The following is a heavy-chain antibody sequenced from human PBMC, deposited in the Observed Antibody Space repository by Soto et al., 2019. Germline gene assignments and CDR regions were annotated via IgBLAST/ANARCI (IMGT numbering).Heavy chain of an antibody. CDR3: ARDGGYRYMFDY. CDR1: GGTFSSYA. V-gene: IGHV1-69*12. Sequence: QVQLVQSGAEVKKPASSVKVSCKASGGTFSSYAISWVRQAPGQGLEWMGGIIPIFGTANYVQKFQGRVTITADEYTSTASRELSSMISEDTAVYYCARDGGYRYMFDYWGQGTMVTVSS. CDR2: IIPIFGTA. D-gene: IGHD5-18*01. J-gene: IGHJ4*02.